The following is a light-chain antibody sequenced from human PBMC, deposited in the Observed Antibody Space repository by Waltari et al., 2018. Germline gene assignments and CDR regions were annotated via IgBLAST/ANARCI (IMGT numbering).Light chain of an antibody. CDR2: DTH. J-gene: IGLJ2*01. CDR1: TGAVTSGHY. V-gene: IGLV7-46*01. CDR3: LLSYSGVRV. Sequence: QAVVTQEPSLTVSPGGTVTLTCGSSTGAVTSGHYPYWFQQKPGQAPRTLIYDTHKRHSWTPARFSGSLLGGKPALTLTGELPDDEADYYCLLSYSGVRVFGGGTKLTVL.